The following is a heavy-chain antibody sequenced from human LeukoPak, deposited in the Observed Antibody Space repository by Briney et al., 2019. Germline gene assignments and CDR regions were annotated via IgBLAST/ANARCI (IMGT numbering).Heavy chain of an antibody. J-gene: IGHJ4*02. CDR1: GYTFTGYY. V-gene: IGHV3-23*01. CDR2: ISGSGGST. CDR3: AKCGGSYYFDY. Sequence: ASVKVSCKASGYTFTGYYMHWVRQAPGKGLEWVSAISGSGGSTYYADSVKGRFTISRDNSKNTLYLQMNSLRAEDTAVYYCAKCGGSYYFDYWGQGTLVTVSS. D-gene: IGHD1-26*01.